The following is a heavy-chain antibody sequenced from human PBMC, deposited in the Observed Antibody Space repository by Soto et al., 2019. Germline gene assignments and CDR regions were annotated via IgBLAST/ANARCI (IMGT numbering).Heavy chain of an antibody. CDR2: INPFNPTGTST. CDR1: GYTFTNYY. CDR3: ARDLAAADY. D-gene: IGHD6-13*01. V-gene: IGHV1-46*01. Sequence: QVQLVQSGAEVKKPGASVKISCRASGYTFTNYYTHWVRQAPGQGLEWLGIINPFNPTGTSTNYAQRFQGRVTLTMDTSTSTVYMELSGLRSEDTAMFYCARDLAAADYWGQGTLVIVSS. J-gene: IGHJ4*02.